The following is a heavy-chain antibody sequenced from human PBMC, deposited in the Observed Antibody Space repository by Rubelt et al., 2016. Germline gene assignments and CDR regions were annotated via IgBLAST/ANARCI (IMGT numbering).Heavy chain of an antibody. CDR1: VGTFSGYY. D-gene: IGHD2-2*01. CDR2: INHSGDT. V-gene: IGHV4-34*02. CDR3: ARQSRIPAAMGFDY. J-gene: IGHJ4*02. Sequence: QVELQQWGAGLLKPSETLSLTCDVYVGTFSGYYWNWIRQPPGKGLEWIGGINHSGDTNYNPSLQGRVSISMAASKSQFSLRLSSATAADTAVYYCARQSRIPAAMGFDYWGQGTLVTVSS.